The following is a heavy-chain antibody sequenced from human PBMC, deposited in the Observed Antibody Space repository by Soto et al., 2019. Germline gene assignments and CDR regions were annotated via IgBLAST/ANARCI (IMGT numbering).Heavy chain of an antibody. CDR3: ARGTESYYDILTGPDY. CDR1: GFTFSSYS. J-gene: IGHJ4*02. CDR2: ISSSSSYI. V-gene: IGHV3-21*01. D-gene: IGHD3-9*01. Sequence: GGSLRLSCAASGFTFSSYSMNWVRQAPGKGLEWVSSISSSSSYIYYADSVKGRFTISRDNAKNSLYLQMNSLRAEDTAVYYCARGTESYYDILTGPDYWGQGTLVTVSS.